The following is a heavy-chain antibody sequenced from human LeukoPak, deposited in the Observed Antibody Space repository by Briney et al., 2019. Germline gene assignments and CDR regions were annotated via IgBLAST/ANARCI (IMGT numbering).Heavy chain of an antibody. CDR1: GGTFTSYA. V-gene: IGHV1-69*05. J-gene: IGHJ4*02. CDR3: ARGPELERFDY. D-gene: IGHD1-1*01. CDR2: IIPIFGTA. Sequence: ASVKVSCKASGGTFTSYAISWVRQAPGQGLEWMGGIIPIFGTANYAQKFQGRVTITTDESTTTAYMELSSLRSEDTAVYYCARGPELERFDYWGQGTLVTVSS.